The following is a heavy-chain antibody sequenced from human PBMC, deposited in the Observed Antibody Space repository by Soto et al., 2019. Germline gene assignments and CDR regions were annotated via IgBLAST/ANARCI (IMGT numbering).Heavy chain of an antibody. CDR1: GFTFSSYS. CDR3: ARDWKKNERYYYYCMDV. Sequence: EVQLVESGGGLVKPGGSLRLSCAASGFTFSSYSMNWVRQAPGKGLEWVSSISSSSSYIYYADSVKVRFTISRDNSKNSRYLKMNSLRAEDTAVYYCARDWKKNERYYYYCMDVWGQGTTVTVSS. V-gene: IGHV3-21*01. J-gene: IGHJ6*02. CDR2: ISSSSSYI. D-gene: IGHD1-1*01.